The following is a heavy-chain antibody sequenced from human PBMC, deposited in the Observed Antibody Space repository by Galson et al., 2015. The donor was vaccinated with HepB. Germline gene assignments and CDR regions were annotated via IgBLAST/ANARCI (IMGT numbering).Heavy chain of an antibody. J-gene: IGHJ6*02. CDR1: GFSFSNYG. CDR2: ISYDGGTS. D-gene: IGHD1-26*01. V-gene: IGHV3-30*18. Sequence: SLRLSCADSGFSFSNYGMHWVRQAPGKGLEWVAVISYDGGTSSYVDSVKGRFTISRENSKNSLYLQMNRLRADDTAVYYCAKEQRFSGNCIDAHFHDGMDVWGQGTTAIVYS. CDR3: AKEQRFSGNCIDAHFHDGMDV.